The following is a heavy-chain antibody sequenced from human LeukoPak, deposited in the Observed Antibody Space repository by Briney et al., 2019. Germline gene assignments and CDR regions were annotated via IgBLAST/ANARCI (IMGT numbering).Heavy chain of an antibody. J-gene: IGHJ4*02. CDR1: GYTFTGYY. V-gene: IGHV1-2*02. D-gene: IGHD5-12*01. CDR3: ARMGLPARGLGH. Sequence: GASVKVSCEASGYTFTGYYMHWVRQAPGQGLEWVGWINPNSGGTNYAQRFQGRVTMTRDTSISTAYMELSSLRSDDTAVYYCARMGLPARGLGHWGQGTLVTVSS. CDR2: INPNSGGT.